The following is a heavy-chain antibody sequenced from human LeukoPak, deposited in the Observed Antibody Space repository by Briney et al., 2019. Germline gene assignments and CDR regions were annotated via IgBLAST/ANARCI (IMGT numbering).Heavy chain of an antibody. CDR3: AREEWWFYP. J-gene: IGHJ5*02. Sequence: GGPLRLSCAASGFIFSTYWMTGVRQARGKGLEWVANVNPDGSEKYYLDSVKRRFTISRDYTKNSLYLQINSQRAENTAVYYCAREEWWFYPWGQGALVTAAS. D-gene: IGHD2-8*01. CDR1: GFIFSTYW. V-gene: IGHV3-7*01. CDR2: VNPDGSEK.